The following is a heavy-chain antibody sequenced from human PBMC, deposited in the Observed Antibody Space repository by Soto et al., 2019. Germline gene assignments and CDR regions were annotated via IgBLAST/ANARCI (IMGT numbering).Heavy chain of an antibody. CDR3: ARELGYCSGGSCYRGDAFDI. D-gene: IGHD2-15*01. V-gene: IGHV3-30-3*01. CDR2: ISYDGSNK. J-gene: IGHJ3*02. Sequence: QVQLVESGGGVVQPGRSLRLSCAASGFTFSSYAMHWVRQAPCKGLEWVAVISYDGSNKYYADSVKGRFTISRDNSKNTLYLQMNSLRAEDTAVYYCARELGYCSGGSCYRGDAFDIWGQGTMVTVSS. CDR1: GFTFSSYA.